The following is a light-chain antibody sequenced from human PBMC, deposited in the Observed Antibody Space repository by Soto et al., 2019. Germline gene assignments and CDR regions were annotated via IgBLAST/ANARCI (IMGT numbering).Light chain of an antibody. CDR2: RAS. Sequence: DIQMTQSPSTLSASAGDRVTITCRASQSISSWLAWYQQKPGKAPKLLIYRASSLESGVPSRFSGSGSGTEFTLTISSLQPDDSATYYCQQYNSYSGFTFGPGTKVDIK. CDR3: QQYNSYSGFT. CDR1: QSISSW. J-gene: IGKJ3*01. V-gene: IGKV1-5*03.